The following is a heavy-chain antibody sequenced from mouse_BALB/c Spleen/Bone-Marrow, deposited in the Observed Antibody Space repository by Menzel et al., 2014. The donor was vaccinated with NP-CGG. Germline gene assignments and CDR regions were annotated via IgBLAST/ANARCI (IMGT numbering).Heavy chain of an antibody. CDR3: AKVTTGFDY. Sequence: QVQLQEPGAELVRPGSSVKISCKASGYAFSSYWVTWAKQRPGQGLEWIGQIYPGDGDTNYNGKFKDKVTLTADKSSSAAYMQLSSLTPEDSAVYFCAKVTTGFDYRGQETLVTVST. J-gene: IGHJ3*01. V-gene: IGHV1-80*01. D-gene: IGHD2-2*01. CDR2: IYPGDGDT. CDR1: GYAFSSYW.